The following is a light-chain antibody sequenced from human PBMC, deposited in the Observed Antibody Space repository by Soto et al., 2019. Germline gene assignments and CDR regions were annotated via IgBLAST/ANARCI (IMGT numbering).Light chain of an antibody. J-gene: IGLJ1*01. CDR1: SSDVGGYNY. Sequence: QSVLXQPASVSGSPGQSITISCTRTSSDVGGYNYVSWYQQHPGKAPKLMIYDVSNRPSGVSNRFSGSKSGNTASLTISGLQAEDEADYYCSSYTSSSTAYVFGTGTKVTVL. CDR2: DVS. CDR3: SSYTSSSTAYV. V-gene: IGLV2-14*01.